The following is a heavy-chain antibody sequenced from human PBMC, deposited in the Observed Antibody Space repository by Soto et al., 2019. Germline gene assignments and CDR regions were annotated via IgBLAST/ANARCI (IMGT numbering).Heavy chain of an antibody. CDR1: GYPVTAYY. J-gene: IGHJ3*02. Sequence: QLHLVQSGAVVKKPGASVTVSCSASGYPVTAYYMHWVRQAPGRGLEWMGGINPATGAAKYTQTFRGGVTRARDTSTSTVFMELRGLASEDPAGFYWARGGGVGVAGSAAFDMWGQGTLVTVSS. V-gene: IGHV1-2*02. CDR3: ARGGGVGVAGSAAFDM. D-gene: IGHD3-3*01. CDR2: INPATGAA.